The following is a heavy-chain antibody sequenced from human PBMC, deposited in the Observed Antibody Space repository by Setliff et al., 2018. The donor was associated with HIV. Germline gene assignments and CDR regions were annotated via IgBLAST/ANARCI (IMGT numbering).Heavy chain of an antibody. V-gene: IGHV1-3*01. CDR1: GYTFTSYA. D-gene: IGHD2-2*01. CDR3: ARDFGGYCSSMSCPGLFDP. Sequence: GASVKVSCKASGYTFTSYAVHWVRQAPGQRLEWMGWINAGNGNTKYSQKFQGRVTITRDTSASTAYMELSSVRSEDTAVYYFARDFGGYCSSMSCPGLFDPWGQGTLITVSS. J-gene: IGHJ5*02. CDR2: INAGNGNT.